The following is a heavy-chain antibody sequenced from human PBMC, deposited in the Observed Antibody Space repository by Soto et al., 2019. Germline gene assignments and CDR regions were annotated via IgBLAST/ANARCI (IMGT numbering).Heavy chain of an antibody. CDR1: GFTFSSYS. Sequence: GGSLRLSCAASGFTFSSYSMNWVRQAPGKGLEWVSYISSSSSTIYYADSVKGRFTISRDNAKNSLYLQMNSLRAEDTAVYYCARENIWTPETYFDYRGQGTLVTVSS. D-gene: IGHD2-2*01. V-gene: IGHV3-48*01. CDR2: ISSSSSTI. CDR3: ARENIWTPETYFDY. J-gene: IGHJ4*02.